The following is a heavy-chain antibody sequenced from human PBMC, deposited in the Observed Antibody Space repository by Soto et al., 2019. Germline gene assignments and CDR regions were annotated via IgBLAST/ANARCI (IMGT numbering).Heavy chain of an antibody. Sequence: GESLKISCKGSGYNFSSQWIAWVRQKPGKGLEWMGIVYPGDAETRYSPSFQGQVTMSADKSIDTAYLQWSSLKASDTAIYYCAKSEVIEIWRQGTMVTVSS. CDR1: GYNFSSQW. CDR3: AKSEVIEI. CDR2: VYPGDAET. D-gene: IGHD3-10*01. J-gene: IGHJ3*02. V-gene: IGHV5-51*01.